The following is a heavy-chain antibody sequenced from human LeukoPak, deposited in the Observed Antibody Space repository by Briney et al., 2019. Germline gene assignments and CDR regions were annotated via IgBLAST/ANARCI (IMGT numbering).Heavy chain of an antibody. CDR3: ARSRGERGSYIYFDY. CDR1: GFTFNNYA. V-gene: IGHV3-64*02. CDR2: ISSHGGST. D-gene: IGHD3-10*01. Sequence: GGSLRLSCAASGFTFNNYAMSWVRQAPGKGLEYVSSISSHGGSTYYADSVKGRFTISRDNSKNTLYLQMGSLRAEDMAVYYCARSRGERGSYIYFDYWGQGTLVTVSS. J-gene: IGHJ4*02.